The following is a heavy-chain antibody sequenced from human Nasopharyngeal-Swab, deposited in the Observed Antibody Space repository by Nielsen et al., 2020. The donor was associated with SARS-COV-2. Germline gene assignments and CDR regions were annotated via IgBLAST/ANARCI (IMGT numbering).Heavy chain of an antibody. CDR3: ARHGADCSRTSCYRRHGFDI. Sequence: GESLKISCAASGFTFSSYWMTWVRQAPGKGLEWVANINQDGSEKYYVDSVKGRFIISRDNARNSLYLQMRSLRAEDTAVYHCARHGADCSRTSCYRRHGFDIWGQGTMVTVSS. CDR2: INQDGSEK. V-gene: IGHV3-7*01. CDR1: GFTFSSYW. J-gene: IGHJ3*02. D-gene: IGHD2-2*02.